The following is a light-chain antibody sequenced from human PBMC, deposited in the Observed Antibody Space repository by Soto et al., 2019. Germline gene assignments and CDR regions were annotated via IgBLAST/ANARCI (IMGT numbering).Light chain of an antibody. V-gene: IGKV3-20*01. CDR1: QTVTRNY. CDR3: QQYGSSPPIT. Sequence: DMVLEQSPGSLSFSPGESATLSCRASQTVTRNYLAWHQQKPGQTPRLLIYGASTRATGIPDRFSGSGSGTDFTLTISRLEPEDFAVYYCQQYGSSPPITFGQGTRLEIK. J-gene: IGKJ5*01. CDR2: GAS.